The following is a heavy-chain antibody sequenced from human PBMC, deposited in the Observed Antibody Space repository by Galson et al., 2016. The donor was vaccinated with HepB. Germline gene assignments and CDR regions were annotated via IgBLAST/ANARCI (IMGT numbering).Heavy chain of an antibody. CDR1: GYTFTGHG. Sequence: SVKVSCKASGYTFTGHGLHWVRQAPGQGLEWMGITNPASGNTNYAERVQGRVTMATDTSASTAYMEQRGLTSADTAVYYCARTTMATLGLAVAADPIDCWGQGTLVTVSS. CDR2: TNPASGNT. CDR3: ARTTMATLGLAVAADPIDC. V-gene: IGHV1-18*01. J-gene: IGHJ4*02. D-gene: IGHD6-19*01.